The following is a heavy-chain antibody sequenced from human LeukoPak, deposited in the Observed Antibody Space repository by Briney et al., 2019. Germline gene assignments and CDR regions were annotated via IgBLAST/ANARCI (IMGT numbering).Heavy chain of an antibody. D-gene: IGHD1-14*01. J-gene: IGHJ4*02. CDR3: AQDLTWETY. CDR2: IYSGGST. V-gene: IGHV3-66*01. CDR1: GFTVSSNY. Sequence: GGSLRLSCAASGFTVSSNYMSSVRQAPGKGLEWVSVIYSGGSTYYADSVKGRFTISRDNSKTTLYLQMKSLRAEDTAVYYCAQDLTWETYWGQGTLVTGSS.